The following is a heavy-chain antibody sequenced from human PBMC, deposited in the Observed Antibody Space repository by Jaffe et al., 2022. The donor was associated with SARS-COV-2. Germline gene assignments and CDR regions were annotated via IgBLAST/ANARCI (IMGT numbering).Heavy chain of an antibody. CDR2: ISGDGGST. Sequence: EVQLVESGGGVVQPGGSLRLSCAASGFTFDDYAMHWVRQAPGKGLEWVSLISGDGGSTYYADSVKGRFTISRDNSKNSLYLQMNSLRTEDTALYYCAKDIGQLVRGNYFDYWGQGTLVTVSS. J-gene: IGHJ4*02. D-gene: IGHD6-6*01. V-gene: IGHV3-43*02. CDR1: GFTFDDYA. CDR3: AKDIGQLVRGNYFDY.